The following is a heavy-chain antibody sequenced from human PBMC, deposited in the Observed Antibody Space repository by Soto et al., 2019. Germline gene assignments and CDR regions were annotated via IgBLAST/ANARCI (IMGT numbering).Heavy chain of an antibody. J-gene: IGHJ4*02. CDR3: AKVLAKWVFEY. D-gene: IGHD1-26*01. V-gene: IGHV3-30*18. Sequence: PVGSLRLSCASSVFTFSSYGMHCVRHSPGKWLEWVAVISYDGSNKYYADSVKGRFTISRDNSKNTLYLQMNSLRAEDTAVYYFAKVLAKWVFEYWGQGTLVNVSS. CDR2: ISYDGSNK. CDR1: VFTFSSYG.